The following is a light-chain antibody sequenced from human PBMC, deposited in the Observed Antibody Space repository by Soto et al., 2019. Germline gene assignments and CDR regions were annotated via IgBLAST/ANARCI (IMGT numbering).Light chain of an antibody. J-gene: IGLJ3*02. CDR1: SSNIGRNN. V-gene: IGLV1-47*01. CDR2: RSI. Sequence: QSVLTQPPSAFGTPGQRVTISCSGSSSNIGRNNVYWYQQLPGTAPKLLIYRSIQRPSGVPDRFSGSKSGTSASLAISGLRSEDDADYYCATWDDSLSGWVFGGGTKLTVL. CDR3: ATWDDSLSGWV.